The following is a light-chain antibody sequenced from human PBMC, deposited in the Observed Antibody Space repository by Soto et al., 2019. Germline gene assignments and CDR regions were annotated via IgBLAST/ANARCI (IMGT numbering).Light chain of an antibody. J-gene: IGKJ1*01. Sequence: IMLTQAPGTLSLNPGERATLSCSASQSVSRYLTWYQQKPGQGPRVLIYGASSRATGIPDRFSGSGSGTDFTLTISRLEPEDFAVYWCQQYDSSPRTFGQGTKVDIK. CDR3: QQYDSSPRT. V-gene: IGKV3-20*01. CDR1: QSVSRY. CDR2: GAS.